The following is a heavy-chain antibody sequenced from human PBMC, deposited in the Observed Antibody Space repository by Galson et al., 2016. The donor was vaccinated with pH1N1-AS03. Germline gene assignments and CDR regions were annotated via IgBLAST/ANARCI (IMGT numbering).Heavy chain of an antibody. CDR1: GYTFAYYY. CDR3: ARGGGSALDS. CDR2: INPSSGGT. V-gene: IGHV1-2*02. D-gene: IGHD1-26*01. J-gene: IGHJ4*02. Sequence: SVKVSCKASGYTFAYYYVHWVRQAPGQGLEWMGWINPSSGGTKFAQKFQGTVSMTTDTSTRTAYMELSRLRSDDTAVYDCARGGGSALDSWGQGTLVTVSS.